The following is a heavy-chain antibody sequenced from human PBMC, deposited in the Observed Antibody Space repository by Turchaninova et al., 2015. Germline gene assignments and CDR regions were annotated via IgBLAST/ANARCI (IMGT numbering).Heavy chain of an antibody. D-gene: IGHD1-26*01. J-gene: IGHJ4*02. Sequence: QVQLVDSGGGLVKPGGSLRLSGAASGFPFIDSYMSWIRQAPGKGLEWVSFVLSRSFYTNNAVSVKGRFRLSRDNVKNSLYLQMNSLRVEDTAVYYCVRGTREPDHWGQGTLVTVSS. V-gene: IGHV3-11*05. CDR1: GFPFIDSY. CDR3: VRGTREPDH. CDR2: VLSRSFYT.